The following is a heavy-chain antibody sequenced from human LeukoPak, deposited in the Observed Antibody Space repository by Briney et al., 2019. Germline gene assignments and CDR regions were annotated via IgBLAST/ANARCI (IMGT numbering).Heavy chain of an antibody. CDR3: ARGTPYCSSASCYNY. D-gene: IGHD2-2*02. Sequence: ASVKVSCKASGYTFTSFDINWVRQATGQELEWMGWMNPNSGNTGYAKSFQGRVTMTRDASRSTAYMELSSLRSDDTAVYYCARGTPYCSSASCYNYWGQGTLVTVSS. V-gene: IGHV1-8*01. J-gene: IGHJ4*02. CDR2: MNPNSGNT. CDR1: GYTFTSFD.